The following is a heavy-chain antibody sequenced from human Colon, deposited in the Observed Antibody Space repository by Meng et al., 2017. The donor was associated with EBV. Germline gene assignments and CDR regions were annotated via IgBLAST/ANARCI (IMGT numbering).Heavy chain of an antibody. CDR3: ARGGPYPDSSGFHWYFDL. J-gene: IGHJ2*01. CDR1: GYTFINYA. D-gene: IGHD3-22*01. CDR2: INTHTGNP. Sequence: VQSGSELKKSGASVKVSCKASGYTFINYAINWVRQAPGQGLEWMGWINTHTGNPTYGQGFTGRFVLSSDTSVSTANLQISSLKAEDTAVYYCARGGPYPDSSGFHWYFDLWGRGTLVTVSS. V-gene: IGHV7-4-1*02.